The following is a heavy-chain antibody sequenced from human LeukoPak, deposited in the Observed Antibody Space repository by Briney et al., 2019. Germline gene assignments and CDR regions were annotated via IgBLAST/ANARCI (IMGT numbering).Heavy chain of an antibody. CDR2: INPSGGST. D-gene: IGHD5-18*01. J-gene: IGHJ3*02. Sequence: GASVKVSCKASGYTFTSYYMHWVRQAPGQGLEWMGIINPSGGSTSYAKNFQGRVTMTRDTSTSTVYMELSSLRSEDTAVYYCARMWIQLWRRNDAFDIWGQGTMVTVSS. CDR1: GYTFTSYY. V-gene: IGHV1-46*01. CDR3: ARMWIQLWRRNDAFDI.